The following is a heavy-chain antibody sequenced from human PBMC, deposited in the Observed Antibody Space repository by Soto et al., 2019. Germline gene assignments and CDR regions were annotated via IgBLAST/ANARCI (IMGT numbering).Heavy chain of an antibody. CDR2: IYYSGST. J-gene: IGHJ5*02. Sequence: SETLSLTCTVSGGSISSYYWSWIRQPPGKGLEWIGYIYYSGSTNYNPSLKSRVTISVDTSKNQFSLKLSSVTAADTAVYYCARTKSNEVGATWWFDPWGQGTLVTVSS. V-gene: IGHV4-59*01. CDR1: GGSISSYY. D-gene: IGHD1-26*01. CDR3: ARTKSNEVGATWWFDP.